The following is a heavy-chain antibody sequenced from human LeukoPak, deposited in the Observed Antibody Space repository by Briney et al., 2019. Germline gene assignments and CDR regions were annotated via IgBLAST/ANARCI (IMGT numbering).Heavy chain of an antibody. CDR1: GGSIGSYY. V-gene: IGHV4-4*07. CDR3: ARGTTAAAGIFDC. Sequence: SETLSLTCSVSGGSIGSYYWSLVRQPAGKGLEWIGRIYSSGSTNYNPSLNSRVTMSVDTSNNQFSLRLTSVTAADTAVYYCARGTTAAAGIFDCWGQGTLVTVSS. D-gene: IGHD6-13*01. J-gene: IGHJ4*02. CDR2: IYSSGST.